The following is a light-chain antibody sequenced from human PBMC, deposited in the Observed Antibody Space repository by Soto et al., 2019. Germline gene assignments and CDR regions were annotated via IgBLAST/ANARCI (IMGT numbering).Light chain of an antibody. CDR2: ATF. V-gene: IGKV1D-16*01. J-gene: IGKJ4*02. CDR3: QKYNNFPPT. Sequence: DVQLTQSPSSLSASVGDRVTITCRASQHINNWLAWYQQKPGKAPTSLIYATFNLQNGVPSRFSGSGSGTDFTLTINSLHPEDSATYYCQKYNNFPPTFGGGTKVDIK. CDR1: QHINNW.